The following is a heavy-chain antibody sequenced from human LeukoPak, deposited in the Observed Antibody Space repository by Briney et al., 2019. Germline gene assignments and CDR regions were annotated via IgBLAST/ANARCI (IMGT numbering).Heavy chain of an antibody. CDR3: AKYPQFRGGDDADYYFDY. J-gene: IGHJ4*02. CDR1: GFTFDDYA. CDR2: ISWNSGSI. V-gene: IGHV3-9*01. D-gene: IGHD2-21*02. Sequence: GRSLRLSCAASGFTFDDYAMHWVRQAPGKGLEWVSGISWNSGSIGYADSVKGRFTISRDNAKNSLYLQMNSLRAEDTALYYCAKYPQFRGGDDADYYFDYWGQGTLVTVSS.